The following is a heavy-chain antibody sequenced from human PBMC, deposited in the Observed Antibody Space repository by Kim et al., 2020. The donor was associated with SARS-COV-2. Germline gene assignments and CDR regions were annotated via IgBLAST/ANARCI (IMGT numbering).Heavy chain of an antibody. CDR2: ISYDGSNK. CDR1: GFTFSSYA. J-gene: IGHJ6*02. V-gene: IGHV3-30-3*01. D-gene: IGHD2-2*01. CDR3: ARDRKYQLPKFYYYYYGMDD. Sequence: GGSLRLSCAASGFTFSSYAMHWVRQAPGKGLEWVAVISYDGSNKYYADSVKGRFTISRDNSKNTLYLQMNSLRAEDTAVYYCARDRKYQLPKFYYYYYGMDDWGQGTTVTVS.